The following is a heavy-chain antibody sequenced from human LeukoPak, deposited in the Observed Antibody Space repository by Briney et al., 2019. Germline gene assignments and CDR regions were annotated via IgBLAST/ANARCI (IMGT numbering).Heavy chain of an antibody. V-gene: IGHV1-18*01. D-gene: IGHD3-22*01. Sequence: ASVKVSCKASGYTFTSHGINWVGQAPGQGLWWMGWISAYNGNTNYAQKLQGRVTMTTDTSTSTAYMELRSLRSDDTAVYYCARGYYYDSSGNFDYWGQGTLVTVSS. CDR1: GYTFTSHG. CDR2: ISAYNGNT. CDR3: ARGYYYDSSGNFDY. J-gene: IGHJ4*02.